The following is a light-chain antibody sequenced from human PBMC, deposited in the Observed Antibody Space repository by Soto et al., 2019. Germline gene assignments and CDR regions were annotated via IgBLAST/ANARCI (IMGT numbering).Light chain of an antibody. Sequence: EIVMTQSPVTLSVSPGERATLSCRASQSVSSKLAWYQQKPGQAPRLLIYGASTRATGIPARFSGSGSGTEFTLSISSLQSEDCAVYYGQQYNNWPLTFGQGTKLEIK. V-gene: IGKV3-15*01. CDR2: GAS. CDR1: QSVSSK. J-gene: IGKJ2*01. CDR3: QQYNNWPLT.